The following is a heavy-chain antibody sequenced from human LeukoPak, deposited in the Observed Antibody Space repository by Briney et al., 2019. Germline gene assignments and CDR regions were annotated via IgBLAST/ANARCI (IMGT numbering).Heavy chain of an antibody. CDR3: ARSRDSSGWPDAFDI. D-gene: IGHD6-19*01. V-gene: IGHV1-18*01. Sequence: ASVKVSCKASGYTFTSYGISWVRQAPGQGVEWMGWISAYNGNTNYAQKLQGRVTMTTDTSTSTAYIELRSLRSDDSAVYYCARSRDSSGWPDAFDIWGQGTMVTVSS. CDR1: GYTFTSYG. CDR2: ISAYNGNT. J-gene: IGHJ3*02.